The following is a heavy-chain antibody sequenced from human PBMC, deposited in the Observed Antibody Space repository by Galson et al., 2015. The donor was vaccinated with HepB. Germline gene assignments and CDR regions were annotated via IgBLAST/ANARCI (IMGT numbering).Heavy chain of an antibody. J-gene: IGHJ4*02. D-gene: IGHD5-12*01. V-gene: IGHV3-74*01. Sequence: SLRLSCAASGFTFSSYWMHWVRQAPGKGLVWVSRINSDGSSTSYADSVKGRFTISRDNAKNTLYLQMNSLRAEDTAVYYCASPTGANSGYDLGYWGQGTLVTVSS. CDR3: ASPTGANSGYDLGY. CDR2: INSDGSST. CDR1: GFTFSSYW.